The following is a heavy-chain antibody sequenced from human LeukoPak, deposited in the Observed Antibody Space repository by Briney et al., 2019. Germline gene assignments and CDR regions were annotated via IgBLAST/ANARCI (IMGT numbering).Heavy chain of an antibody. V-gene: IGHV3-23*01. D-gene: IGHD2-2*01. CDR3: AKDSGYCDSTTCRLAN. Sequence: PGGSLRLSCAASGFTFSSYAMSWVSQAPGKGLEWVSAISGSGGSTYYADSVKGLSTISRDNSKNMLYLQMNSVEVEDTAVYYCAKDSGYCDSTTCRLANWGKGTLVTVSS. J-gene: IGHJ4*02. CDR2: ISGSGGST. CDR1: GFTFSSYA.